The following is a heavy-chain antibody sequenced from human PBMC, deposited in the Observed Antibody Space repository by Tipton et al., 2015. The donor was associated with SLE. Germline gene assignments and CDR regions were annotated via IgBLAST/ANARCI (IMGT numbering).Heavy chain of an antibody. Sequence: TLSLTCTVSGGSISSYYWSWIRQPPGKGLEWIGYIYYSGSTNYNPSLKSRVTISVDTSKNQFSLTLSSVTAADTAVYYCAGQQLPSVRAFDIWGQGTMVTVSS. CDR1: GGSISSYY. J-gene: IGHJ3*02. CDR2: IYYSGST. V-gene: IGHV4-59*01. D-gene: IGHD6-13*01. CDR3: AGQQLPSVRAFDI.